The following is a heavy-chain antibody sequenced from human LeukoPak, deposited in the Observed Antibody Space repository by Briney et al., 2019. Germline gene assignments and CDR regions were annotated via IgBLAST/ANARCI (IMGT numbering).Heavy chain of an antibody. V-gene: IGHV4-30-4*01. D-gene: IGHD4-23*01. CDR3: ARENNDYGGKKAFDY. J-gene: IGHJ4*02. CDR2: IHYSGNT. CDR1: GGSSRSGDYF. Sequence: SETLSLTCAVSGGSSRSGDYFWSWIRQPPGKGLERIGHIHYSGNTYYNPSLKSRVSISVDTSKNQFSLKLSSVTAADTAVYYCARENNDYGGKKAFDYWGQGTLVTVSS.